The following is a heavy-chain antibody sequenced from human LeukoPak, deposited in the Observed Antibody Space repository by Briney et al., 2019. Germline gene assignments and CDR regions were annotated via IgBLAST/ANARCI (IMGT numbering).Heavy chain of an antibody. D-gene: IGHD4-11*01. CDR1: RFTFCHYG. CDR2: IWHDGSNK. CDR3: AKDAQRGFDYSNSLDY. Sequence: PGGSLRLSCAASRFTFCHYGMHWVRQAPGKGLEWVAVIWHDGSNKYYTDSVKGRFSISRDNSRNTQYLEMNSLRVEDTAVYYCAKDAQRGFDYSNSLDYWGQGTLVTVSS. J-gene: IGHJ4*02. V-gene: IGHV3-33*06.